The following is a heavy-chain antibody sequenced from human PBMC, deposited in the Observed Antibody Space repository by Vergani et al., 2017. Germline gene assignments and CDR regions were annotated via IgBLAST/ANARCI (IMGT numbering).Heavy chain of an antibody. D-gene: IGHD3-3*01. CDR3: ARGRHDFWSGYYHYYYYMDV. V-gene: IGHV1-2*04. J-gene: IGHJ6*03. CDR2: INPNSGGT. Sequence: VQLVQSGAEVKKPGASVKVSCKASGYTFTGYYMHWVRQAPGQGLEWMGWINPNSGGTNYAQKFQGWVTMTRDTSISTAYMELSRLRSDDTAVYYCARGRHDFWSGYYHYYYYMDVWGKGTTVTVSS. CDR1: GYTFTGYY.